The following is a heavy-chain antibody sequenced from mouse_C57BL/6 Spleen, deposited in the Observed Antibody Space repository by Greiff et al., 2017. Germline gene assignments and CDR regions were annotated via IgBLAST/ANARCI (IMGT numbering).Heavy chain of an antibody. J-gene: IGHJ2*01. CDR3: ARFTTGLYFDY. CDR2: IYPRDGST. D-gene: IGHD1-1*01. Sequence: VQVVESGPELVKPGASVKLSCKASGYTFTSYDINWVKQRPGQGLEWIGWIYPRDGSTKYNEKFKGKATLTVDTSSSTAYMELHSLTSEDSAVYFCARFTTGLYFDYWGQGTTLTVSS. V-gene: IGHV1-85*01. CDR1: GYTFTSYD.